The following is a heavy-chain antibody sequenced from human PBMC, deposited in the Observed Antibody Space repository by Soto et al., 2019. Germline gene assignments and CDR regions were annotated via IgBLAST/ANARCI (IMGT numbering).Heavy chain of an antibody. CDR2: VSAYNGNT. Sequence: AVKVSCKASGYTFTTYAITWVRQAPGQGLDWMGWVSAYNGNTNYAQNVQGRVTMTTDTSTSTVYMDLRSLRSDDTDVYYCARLVPNDVFTDSYGYFDLWSRRTLVTVSS. V-gene: IGHV1-18*01. CDR1: GYTFTTYA. D-gene: IGHD3-9*01. J-gene: IGHJ2*01. CDR3: ARLVPNDVFTDSYGYFDL.